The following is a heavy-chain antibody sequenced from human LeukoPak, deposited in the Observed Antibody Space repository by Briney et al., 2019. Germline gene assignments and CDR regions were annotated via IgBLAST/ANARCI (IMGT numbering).Heavy chain of an antibody. D-gene: IGHD3-3*01. Sequence: GGSLRLSCAASGFTFSSYSMNWVRQAPGKRLEWVSYISSSSSTIYYADSVKGRFTISRDNAKNSLYLQMNSLRAEDTAVYYCATADYDFWSPFFDYWGQGTLVTVSS. CDR2: ISSSSSTI. V-gene: IGHV3-48*04. J-gene: IGHJ4*02. CDR1: GFTFSSYS. CDR3: ATADYDFWSPFFDY.